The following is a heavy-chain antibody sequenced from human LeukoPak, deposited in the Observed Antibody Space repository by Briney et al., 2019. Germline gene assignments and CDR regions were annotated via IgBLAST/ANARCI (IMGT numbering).Heavy chain of an antibody. Sequence: ASVKVSCKASGYTFTGYYMHWVRQATGQGLEWMGWMNPNSGNTGYAQKFQGRVTMTRNTSISTAYMELSSLRSEDTAVYYCARGSSSSWYRHYYYGMDVWGQGTTVTVSS. CDR1: GYTFTGYY. CDR2: MNPNSGNT. J-gene: IGHJ6*02. D-gene: IGHD6-13*01. V-gene: IGHV1-8*02. CDR3: ARGSSSSWYRHYYYGMDV.